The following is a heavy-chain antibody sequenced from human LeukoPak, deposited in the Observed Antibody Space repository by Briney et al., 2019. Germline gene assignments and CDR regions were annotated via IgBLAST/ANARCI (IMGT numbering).Heavy chain of an antibody. CDR2: INHSGST. CDR1: GGSFSGYY. CDR3: ARTYYYGSGSLRYYYYYYMDV. Sequence: KTSETLSLTCAVYGGSFSGYYWSWLRQPPGKGLEWIGEINHSGSTNYNPSLKSRVTISVDTSKNQFSLKLSSVTAADTAVYYCARTYYYGSGSLRYYYYYYMDVWGKGTTVTVSS. V-gene: IGHV4-34*01. D-gene: IGHD3-10*01. J-gene: IGHJ6*03.